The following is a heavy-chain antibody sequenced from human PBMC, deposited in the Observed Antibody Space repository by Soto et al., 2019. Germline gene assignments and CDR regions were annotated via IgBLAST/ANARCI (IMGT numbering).Heavy chain of an antibody. CDR2: INPSGGST. J-gene: IGHJ3*02. D-gene: IGHD3-22*01. V-gene: IGHV1-46*01. CDR1: GYTFTSYY. CDR3: ARAWYYDSSGYPPELLAFDI. Sequence: ASVKVSCKASGYTFTSYYVHWVRQAPGQGLEWMGIINPSGGSTSYAQKFQGRVTMTRDTSTSTVYMELSSLRSEDTAVYYCARAWYYDSSGYPPELLAFDIWGQGTMVTVSS.